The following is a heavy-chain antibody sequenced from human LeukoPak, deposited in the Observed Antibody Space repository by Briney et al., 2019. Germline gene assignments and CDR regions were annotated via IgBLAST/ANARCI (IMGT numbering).Heavy chain of an antibody. Sequence: GGALRLSCAASGFTFSSYAMSWVRQAPGKGLEWVSAISGSGGSTYYADSVKGRFPLSRDNSKNTLYLQMNSLRAEDTAVYYCAKVDTAMGGYFDYWGQGTLVTVSS. CDR3: AKVDTAMGGYFDY. D-gene: IGHD5-18*01. J-gene: IGHJ4*02. CDR1: GFTFSSYA. V-gene: IGHV3-23*01. CDR2: ISGSGGST.